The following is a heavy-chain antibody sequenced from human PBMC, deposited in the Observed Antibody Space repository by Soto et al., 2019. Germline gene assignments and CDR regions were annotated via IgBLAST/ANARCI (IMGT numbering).Heavy chain of an antibody. Sequence: QVQLVQSGAEVKKPGASVKVSCKASGYTFTSYGISWVRQAPGQGLEWMGWISAYNGNTNYAQKLQGRVTMTTDTATSTAYMELRSLRSDDTAVYYCARGRGYCSGGSCPTRGWFDPWGQGTLVTVSS. CDR3: ARGRGYCSGGSCPTRGWFDP. CDR1: GYTFTSYG. D-gene: IGHD2-15*01. CDR2: ISAYNGNT. J-gene: IGHJ5*02. V-gene: IGHV1-18*04.